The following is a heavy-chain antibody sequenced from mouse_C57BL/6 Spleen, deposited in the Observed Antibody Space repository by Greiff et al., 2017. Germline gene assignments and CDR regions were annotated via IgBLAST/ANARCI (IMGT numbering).Heavy chain of an antibody. CDR3: ARQTDSSYGYYAMDY. CDR1: GYSITSGYY. J-gene: IGHJ4*01. Sequence: EVQLQQSGPGLVKPSQSLSLTCSVTGYSITSGYYWNWIRQFPGNKLEWMGYISYDGSNNYNPSLKNRISITRDTSKNQFFLKLNSVTTEDTATYYCARQTDSSYGYYAMDYWGQGTSVTVSS. CDR2: ISYDGSN. D-gene: IGHD1-1*01. V-gene: IGHV3-6*01.